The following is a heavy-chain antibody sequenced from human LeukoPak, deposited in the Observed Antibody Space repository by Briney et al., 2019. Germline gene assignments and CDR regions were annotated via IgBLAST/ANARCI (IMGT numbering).Heavy chain of an antibody. CDR1: GGTFSSYA. Sequence: ASVKVSCKASGGTFSSYAISWVRQAPGQGLEWMGGIIPIFGTANYAQKFQGRVTITADESTSTAYMELSSLRSEDTAVYYCARGNCSSTSCYTNYYYYMDVWGKGTTVTVSS. J-gene: IGHJ6*03. CDR3: ARGNCSSTSCYTNYYYYMDV. V-gene: IGHV1-69*13. CDR2: IIPIFGTA. D-gene: IGHD2-2*02.